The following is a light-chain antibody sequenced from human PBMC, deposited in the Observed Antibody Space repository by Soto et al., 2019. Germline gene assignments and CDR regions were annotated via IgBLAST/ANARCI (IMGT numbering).Light chain of an antibody. CDR2: EVS. CDR1: SSDVGGYNR. V-gene: IGLV2-8*01. CDR3: VSYIESTVTHWV. Sequence: QSALTQPPSASGSPGQSVTISCTGTSSDVGGYNRVSWYQHHPGKAPKMLIFEVSTRPSGISDRFSGSKSGDTASLTISGLQAEDEADYYCVSYIESTVTHWVFGGGTKLTVL. J-gene: IGLJ3*02.